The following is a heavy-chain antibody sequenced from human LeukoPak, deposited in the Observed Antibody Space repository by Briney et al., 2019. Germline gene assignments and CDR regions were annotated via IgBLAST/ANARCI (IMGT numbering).Heavy chain of an antibody. V-gene: IGHV4-4*02. Sequence: SGTLSLTCAVSGGSISSSNWWSWVRQPPGKGLEWIGEIYHSGSTNYNPSLKSRVTISVDKSKNQFSLKLSSVTAADTAAYYCARVRGQWLVQYYFDYWGQGTLVTVSS. CDR1: GGSISSSNW. CDR2: IYHSGST. J-gene: IGHJ4*02. D-gene: IGHD6-19*01. CDR3: ARVRGQWLVQYYFDY.